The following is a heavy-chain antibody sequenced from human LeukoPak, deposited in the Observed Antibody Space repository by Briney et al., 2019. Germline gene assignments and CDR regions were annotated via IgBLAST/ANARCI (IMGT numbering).Heavy chain of an antibody. D-gene: IGHD6-13*01. CDR1: GFTVSSNY. J-gene: IGHJ6*02. V-gene: IGHV3-53*01. CDR3: TTNRVAAAGTLSYYYYGMDV. CDR2: IYSGGGT. Sequence: GGSLRLSCAASGFTVSSNYMTWVRQAPGKGLEWVSAIYSGGGTYYAGSVKGRFTISRDNSKNTLYLQMNSLKTEDTAVYYCTTNRVAAAGTLSYYYYGMDVWGQGTTVTVSS.